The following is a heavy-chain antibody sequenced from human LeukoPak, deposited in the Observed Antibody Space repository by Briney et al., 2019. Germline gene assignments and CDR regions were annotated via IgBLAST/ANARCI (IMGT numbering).Heavy chain of an antibody. D-gene: IGHD1-26*01. V-gene: IGHV4-30-2*01. Sequence: KSSETLSLTCTVSGGSISSGGYYWSWIRQPPGKGLEWIGYIYHSGSTYYNPSLKSRVTIPVDRSKNQFSLKLSSVTAADTAVYYCARDLGGDGGSYDYWGQGTLVTVSS. CDR1: GGSISSGGYY. CDR3: ARDLGGDGGSYDY. J-gene: IGHJ4*02. CDR2: IYHSGST.